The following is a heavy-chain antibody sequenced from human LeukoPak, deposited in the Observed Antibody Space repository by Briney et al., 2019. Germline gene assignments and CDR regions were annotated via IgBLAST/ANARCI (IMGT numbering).Heavy chain of an antibody. Sequence: PGGSLRLSCAASGFIFSSYEMNWVRQAPGKGLEWVSYISSSGSTIYYADSVKGRFTISRDNAKNSLYLQMNSLRAEDTAVYYRAGLSGYRYFDYWGQGTLVTVSS. CDR2: ISSSGSTI. CDR3: AGLSGYRYFDY. D-gene: IGHD3-3*01. J-gene: IGHJ4*02. V-gene: IGHV3-48*03. CDR1: GFIFSSYE.